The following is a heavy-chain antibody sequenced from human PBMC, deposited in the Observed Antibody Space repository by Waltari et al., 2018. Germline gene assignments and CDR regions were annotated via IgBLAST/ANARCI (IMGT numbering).Heavy chain of an antibody. D-gene: IGHD5-18*01. CDR3: ASTRGVDTATVPRLDY. Sequence: QVQLQESGPGLVKPSETLSLTCTVSGGSISSYYWSWIRQPPGKGLEWIGYIYYSGSTNYNPSLKSRVTISVDTSKNQFSLKLSSVTAADTAVYYCASTRGVDTATVPRLDYWGQGTLVTVSS. J-gene: IGHJ4*02. V-gene: IGHV4-59*01. CDR2: IYYSGST. CDR1: GGSISSYY.